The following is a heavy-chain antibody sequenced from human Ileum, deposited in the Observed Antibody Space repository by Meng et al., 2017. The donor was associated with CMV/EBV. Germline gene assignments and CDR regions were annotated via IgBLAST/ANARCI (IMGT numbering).Heavy chain of an antibody. CDR2: VSGDNGHT. J-gene: IGHJ5*02. CDR3: ARDSCVFTMVRGVWWFDP. CDR1: CYRFTSYG. V-gene: IGHV1-18*01. D-gene: IGHD3-10*01. Sequence: QVHLLWYAPEVKKPGASVKVASKASCYRFTSYGISRVRQSTGQVLEWMGGVSGDNGHTNDAQRFQGRVTVTTDTSTTTAYMELRSLSSDDTAVYYCARDSCVFTMVRGVWWFDPWGQGTLVTVSS.